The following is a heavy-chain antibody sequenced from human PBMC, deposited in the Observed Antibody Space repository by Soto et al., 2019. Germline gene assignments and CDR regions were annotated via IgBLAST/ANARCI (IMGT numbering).Heavy chain of an antibody. V-gene: IGHV1-18*01. CDR2: ISAYNGNT. CDR3: ARQLATAFDY. CDR1: GYTFTNYN. D-gene: IGHD6-13*01. J-gene: IGHJ4*02. Sequence: QVQLVQSGADVKKTGASVKVPCKASGYTFTNYNINWVRQAPGQGLEWMGWISAYNGNTYNAQKFQGRVTMTTDTSTSTVYMELRSLRSDDTALYYCARQLATAFDYWGQGTLVTVSS.